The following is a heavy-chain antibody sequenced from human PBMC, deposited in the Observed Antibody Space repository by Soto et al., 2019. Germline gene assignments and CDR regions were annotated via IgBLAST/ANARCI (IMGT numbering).Heavy chain of an antibody. J-gene: IGHJ6*02. CDR2: IWYDGSNK. D-gene: IGHD6-19*01. CDR3: ARDHGIAVAGYDHYGMDV. CDR1: GFTFSSYG. Sequence: QVQLVESGGGVVQPGRSLRLSCAASGFTFSSYGMHWVRQAPGKGLEWVAVIWYDGSNKYYADSVKGRFTISRDNSKNTLYLQMNSLRAEDTAVSYCARDHGIAVAGYDHYGMDVWGQGTTVTVSS. V-gene: IGHV3-33*01.